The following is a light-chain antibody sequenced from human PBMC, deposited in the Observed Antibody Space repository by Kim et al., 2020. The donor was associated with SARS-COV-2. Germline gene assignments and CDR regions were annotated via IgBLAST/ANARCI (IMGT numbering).Light chain of an antibody. J-gene: IGLJ2*01. CDR3: QPWDSGVVV. CDR2: QDN. Sequence: VSPGQTAIITCSGDKLGDKYGCWYQQKPGQSPVIVIYQDNKRPSGIPERFSGSNSGNTATLTISGAQAMDEADYYCQPWDSGVVVFGGGTRLTVL. V-gene: IGLV3-1*01. CDR1: KLGDKY.